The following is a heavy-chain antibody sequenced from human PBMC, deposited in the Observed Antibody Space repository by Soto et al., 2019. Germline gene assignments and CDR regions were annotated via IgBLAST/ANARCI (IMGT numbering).Heavy chain of an antibody. V-gene: IGHV4-30-4*08. J-gene: IGHJ6*02. Sequence: QVQLQQSGPGLVEPSQTLSLTCAVSGGSISSEYFHWTWIRQSPGKGLEWIGYIHYTGSIMYNPSFKSRLTITVDTTKSQFPLQVSSVTAADTAVYFCAREDDGGDRDYYGLDVWGQGTTVTVSS. D-gene: IGHD2-21*02. CDR1: GGSISSEYFH. CDR2: IHYTGSI. CDR3: AREDDGGDRDYYGLDV.